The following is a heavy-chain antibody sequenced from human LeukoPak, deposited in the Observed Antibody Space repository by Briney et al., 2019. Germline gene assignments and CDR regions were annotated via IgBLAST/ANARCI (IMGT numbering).Heavy chain of an antibody. CDR1: GGSFSGYY. Sequence: SETLSLTCAVYGGSFSGYYWSWIRQPPGKGLEWIGFIYYSGGTDYNPSLKSRVTISVDTSKNQFSLKLSSVTAADTGVYYCARTGDSSGYYSPNDFWGQGTLVTVSS. J-gene: IGHJ4*02. D-gene: IGHD3-22*01. V-gene: IGHV4-59*01. CDR3: ARTGDSSGYYSPNDF. CDR2: IYYSGGT.